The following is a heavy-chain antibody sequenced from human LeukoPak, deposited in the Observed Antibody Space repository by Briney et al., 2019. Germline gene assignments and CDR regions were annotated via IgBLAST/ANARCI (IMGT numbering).Heavy chain of an antibody. J-gene: IGHJ3*02. D-gene: IGHD6-13*01. CDR3: ATGYSSSWTPFDI. CDR2: INPNSGGT. V-gene: IGHV1-2*04. CDR1: GYTFTGYY. Sequence: ASVKVSFKASGYTFTGYYMHWVRQAPGQGLEWMGWINPNSGGTNYAQKFQGWVTMTRNTSISTAYMELSRLRSDDTAVYYCATGYSSSWTPFDIWGQGTMVTVSS.